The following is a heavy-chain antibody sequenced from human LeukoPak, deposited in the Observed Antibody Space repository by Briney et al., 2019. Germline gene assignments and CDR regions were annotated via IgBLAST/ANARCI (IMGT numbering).Heavy chain of an antibody. CDR1: GFTFSSYA. V-gene: IGHV3-23*01. D-gene: IGHD4-17*01. CDR3: AKDGPTVFALGQFGY. J-gene: IGHJ4*02. CDR2: ISGSGGST. Sequence: PGGSLRLSCAASGFTFSSYAMSWVRQAPGKGLEWVSAISGSGGSTYYADSVKGRFTISRDNAENSLYLQMNSLRAEDTAVYYCAKDGPTVFALGQFGYWGQGTLVTVSS.